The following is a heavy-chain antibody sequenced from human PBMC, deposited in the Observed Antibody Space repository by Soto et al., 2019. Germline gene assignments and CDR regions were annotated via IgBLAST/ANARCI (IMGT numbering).Heavy chain of an antibody. J-gene: IGHJ4*02. CDR2: IIDSGAST. CDR1: GFTFRSCA. CDR3: ARESYGSGSYLDPRKDFDY. D-gene: IGHD3-10*01. V-gene: IGHV3-23*01. Sequence: PGGSLRLSCAASGFTFRSCAMGWVRQAPGKGLEWVSDIIDSGASTYYADSVKGRFTISRDNSKNTLYLQMNSLRAEDTAVYYCARESYGSGSYLDPRKDFDYWGQGTLVTVSS.